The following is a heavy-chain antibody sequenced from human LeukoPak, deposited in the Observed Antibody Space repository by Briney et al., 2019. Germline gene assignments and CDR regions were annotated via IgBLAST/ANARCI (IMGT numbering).Heavy chain of an antibody. CDR1: GYTFTGYY. V-gene: IGHV1-2*02. CDR3: ARVIQVIHPGY. D-gene: IGHD2-21*01. Sequence: GASVKLSCKASGYTFTGYYMNWVRQAPGQGLEWMGWINPNSGGTNYAQKFQGRVTMTRDTSISTAYMELSRLRSDDTAVYYCARVIQVIHPGYWGQGTLVTVSS. J-gene: IGHJ4*02. CDR2: INPNSGGT.